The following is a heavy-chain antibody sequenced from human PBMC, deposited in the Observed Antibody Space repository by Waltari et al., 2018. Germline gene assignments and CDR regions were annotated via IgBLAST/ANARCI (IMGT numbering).Heavy chain of an antibody. D-gene: IGHD2-8*02. J-gene: IGHJ3*02. V-gene: IGHV3-23*03. CDR2: IDTGGST. Sequence: EVQLLQSGGGLVQPGGSLRLSCAGSGFTFSNYVMSWVRQAPGKGLEWVSVIDTGGSTHYADSVKGRFTVSRDNSKSTLYLQMDTLTPEDTAVYYCAKEGGGVTFDIWGQGTMVTVSS. CDR3: AKEGGGVTFDI. CDR1: GFTFSNYV.